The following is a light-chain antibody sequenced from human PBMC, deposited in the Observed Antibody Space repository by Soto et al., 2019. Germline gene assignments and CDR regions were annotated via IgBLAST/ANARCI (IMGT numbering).Light chain of an antibody. V-gene: IGKV1-5*01. Sequence: IQMTQSPASVSASVGDRFTMTCRASQVVGGWLAWYQQKPGKAPKLLIYDACSLESGVPSRFSGSGSGTEFTLTISSLQPDDFATYYCQQYNSYSGLTFGGGTKVDI. CDR2: DAC. J-gene: IGKJ4*01. CDR3: QQYNSYSGLT. CDR1: QVVGGW.